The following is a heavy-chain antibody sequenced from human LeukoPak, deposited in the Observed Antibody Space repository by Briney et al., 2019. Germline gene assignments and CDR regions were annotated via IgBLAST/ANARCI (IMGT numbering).Heavy chain of an antibody. CDR2: ISYDGSNK. Sequence: PGRSLRLSCAASGFTFSSYAMHWVRQAPGKGLEWVAVISYDGSNKYYADSVKGRFTISRDNSKNTLYLQMNSLRAEDTAVYYCARDGPGAATPYNWFDPWGQGTLVTVSS. D-gene: IGHD2-15*01. V-gene: IGHV3-30*04. J-gene: IGHJ5*02. CDR1: GFTFSSYA. CDR3: ARDGPGAATPYNWFDP.